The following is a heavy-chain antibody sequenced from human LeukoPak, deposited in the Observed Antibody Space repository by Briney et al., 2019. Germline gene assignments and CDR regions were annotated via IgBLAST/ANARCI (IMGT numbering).Heavy chain of an antibody. V-gene: IGHV3-21*01. CDR2: ISSSSSYT. Sequence: GGSLRLSCAASGFTFSSYSMNWVRQAPGKGLEWVSSISSSSSYTYYADSVKGRFTISRDNAKNSLYLQMNSLRAEDTAVYYCAGPLIVGATDAFDIWGQGTMVTVSS. D-gene: IGHD1-26*01. J-gene: IGHJ3*02. CDR3: AGPLIVGATDAFDI. CDR1: GFTFSSYS.